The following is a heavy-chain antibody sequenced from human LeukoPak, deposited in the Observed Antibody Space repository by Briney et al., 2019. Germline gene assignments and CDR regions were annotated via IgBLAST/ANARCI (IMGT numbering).Heavy chain of an antibody. Sequence: SETLSLTCTVSGDSISIGSYYWSWIRQPAGEGLEWIGHMNTTGSTKYNPSLKSRVTISVDTSNNQFSLKLSSVTAADTAVYYCARVGGRDIVVVPAAADYYMDVWGKGTTVTVSS. V-gene: IGHV4-61*09. J-gene: IGHJ6*03. CDR1: GDSISIGSYY. CDR3: ARVGGRDIVVVPAAADYYMDV. CDR2: MNTTGST. D-gene: IGHD2-2*01.